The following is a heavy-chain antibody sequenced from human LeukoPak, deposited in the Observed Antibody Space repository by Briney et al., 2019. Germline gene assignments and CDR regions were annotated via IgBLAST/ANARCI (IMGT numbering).Heavy chain of an antibody. D-gene: IGHD3-3*01. CDR3: ARAPRYYDFRSGQGPDYYYYYYMDV. CDR1: GGSLSSYC. Sequence: SETLSLTCTVSGGSLSSYCWSWIRQPAGKGLKWIGRIYTSGSTNYNPSLKSRVTMSVDTSKNQYSLKLSSVTAADTAVYYCARAPRYYDFRSGQGPDYYYYYYMDVWGEVTTVTVS. CDR2: IYTSGST. V-gene: IGHV4-4*07. J-gene: IGHJ6*03.